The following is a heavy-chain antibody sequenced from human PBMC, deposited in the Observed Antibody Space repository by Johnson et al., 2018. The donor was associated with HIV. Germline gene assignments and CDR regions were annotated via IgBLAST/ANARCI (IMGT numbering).Heavy chain of an antibody. V-gene: IGHV3-66*02. Sequence: VRLVESGGDLVKAGGSLRLSCAASGSTFSDYYMSWIRQAPGKGLEWVSVIYSGGRTYYADSVKGRFTISRDNSRNTVYLQMSGLRSEDTAIYYCAREGSGSYQIWGQGTMVTVSS. J-gene: IGHJ3*02. CDR3: AREGSGSYQI. CDR2: IYSGGRT. D-gene: IGHD1-26*01. CDR1: GSTFSDYY.